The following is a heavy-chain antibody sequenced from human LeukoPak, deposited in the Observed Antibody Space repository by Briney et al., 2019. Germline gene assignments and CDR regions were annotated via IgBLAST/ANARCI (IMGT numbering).Heavy chain of an antibody. CDR1: GYTFTSYN. V-gene: IGHV1-46*01. D-gene: IGHD5-18*01. J-gene: IGHJ4*02. CDR2: INPSGGSA. Sequence: ASVKVSCKASGYTFTSYNMHWVRQAPGQGLEWMGTINPSGGSASYAQKFQGGVTMTRDTSTSTVYMELSSLRFEDTAVYYCARTGYSYDYYYWGQGTLVTVSS. CDR3: ARTGYSYDYYY.